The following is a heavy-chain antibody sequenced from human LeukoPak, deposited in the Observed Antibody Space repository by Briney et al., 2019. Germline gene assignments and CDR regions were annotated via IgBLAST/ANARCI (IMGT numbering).Heavy chain of an antibody. D-gene: IGHD3-9*01. V-gene: IGHV4-4*02. CDR3: ARVKLRYFDWTPYYYYYMDV. CDR2: INHSGST. J-gene: IGHJ6*03. CDR1: GGSISSSNW. Sequence: PSGTLSLTCAVSGGSISSSNWWSWVRQPPGKGLEWIGEINHSGSTNYNPSLKSRVTISVDTSKNQFSLKLSSVTAADTAVYYCARVKLRYFDWTPYYYYYMDVWGKGTTVTISS.